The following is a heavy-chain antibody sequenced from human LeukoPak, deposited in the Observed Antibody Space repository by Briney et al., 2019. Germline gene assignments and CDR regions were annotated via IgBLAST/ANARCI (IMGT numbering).Heavy chain of an antibody. CDR3: ARPPYSSGLGGNWFDP. CDR2: INHSGST. V-gene: IGHV4-34*01. CDR1: GGSFSGYY. D-gene: IGHD6-19*01. Sequence: SETLSLTCAVYGGSFSGYYWTWIRQPPGKGLEWIGEINHSGSTNYNPSLKSRVTISVDTSKNQFSLKLSSVTAADTAVYYCARPPYSSGLGGNWFDPWGQGTLVTVSS. J-gene: IGHJ5*02.